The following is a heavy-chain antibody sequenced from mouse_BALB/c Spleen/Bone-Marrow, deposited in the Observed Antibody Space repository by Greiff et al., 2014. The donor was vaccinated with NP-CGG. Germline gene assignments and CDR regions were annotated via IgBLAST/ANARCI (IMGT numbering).Heavy chain of an antibody. CDR3: AREGYRYDLFDY. J-gene: IGHJ2*01. CDR1: GYTFTDYW. D-gene: IGHD2-14*01. V-gene: IGHV1-69*01. Sequence: QVQLQQSGAELVMPGASVKMSCKASGYTFTDYWMHWVKQRPGQGLEWIGAIDPSDSYTNYNQKFKGKATLTVDESSSTAYMQLSSLTSEDSAVYYGAREGYRYDLFDYWGQGTTLTVSA. CDR2: IDPSDSYT.